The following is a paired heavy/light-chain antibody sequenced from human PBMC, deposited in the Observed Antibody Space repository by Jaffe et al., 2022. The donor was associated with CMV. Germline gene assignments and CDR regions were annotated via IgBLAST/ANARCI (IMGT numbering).Light chain of an antibody. CDR1: SGSIASNY. V-gene: IGLV6-57*04. Sequence: NFMLTQPHSVSESPGKTVTISCTRSSGSIASNYVQWYQQRPGSAPTTVIYEDNQRPSGVPDRFSGSIDSSSNSASLTISGLKTEDEADYYCQSYDSSIYWVFGGGTKLTVL. CDR3: QSYDSSIYWV. CDR2: EDN. J-gene: IGLJ3*02.
Heavy chain of an antibody. CDR1: GGSISSYY. D-gene: IGHD2-21*02. CDR2: IYTSGST. V-gene: IGHV4-4*07. Sequence: QVQLQESGPGLVKPSETLSLTCTVSGGSISSYYWSWIRQPAGKGLEWIGRIYTSGSTNYNPSLKSRVTMSVDTSKNQFSLKLSSVTAADTAVYYCARKVVTLRGYYFDYWGQGTLVTVSS. CDR3: ARKVVTLRGYYFDY. J-gene: IGHJ4*02.